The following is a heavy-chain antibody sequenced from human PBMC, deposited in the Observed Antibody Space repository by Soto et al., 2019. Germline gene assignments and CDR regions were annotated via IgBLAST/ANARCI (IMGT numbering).Heavy chain of an antibody. V-gene: IGHV1-69*13. CDR2: IIPIFGTA. J-gene: IGHJ4*02. CDR3: ARVGYYDSSGYLDY. CDR1: GGTFSSYA. Sequence: SVKVSCKASGGTFSSYAISWVRQAPGQGLEWMGGIIPIFGTANYAQKFQGRVTITADECTSTAYMELSSLRSEDTAVYYCARVGYYDSSGYLDYWGQGTLVTVSS. D-gene: IGHD3-22*01.